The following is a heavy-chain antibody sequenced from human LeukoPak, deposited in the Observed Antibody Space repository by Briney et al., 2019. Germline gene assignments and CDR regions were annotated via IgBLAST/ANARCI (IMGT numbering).Heavy chain of an antibody. D-gene: IGHD2-2*01. CDR1: GFTFSDYY. Sequence: GRSLRLSCAASGFTFSDYYMSWIRQAPGRGLEWVSYISSSGSTIYYADSVKGRFTISRDNAKNSLYLQMNSLRAEDTAVYYCARDAGVVPAAMLRFDPWGQGTLVTVSS. J-gene: IGHJ5*02. CDR3: ARDAGVVPAAMLRFDP. CDR2: ISSSGSTI. V-gene: IGHV3-11*01.